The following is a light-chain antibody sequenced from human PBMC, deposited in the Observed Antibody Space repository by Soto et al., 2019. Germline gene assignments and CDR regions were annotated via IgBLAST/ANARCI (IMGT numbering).Light chain of an antibody. CDR2: VAS. J-gene: IGKJ5*01. CDR3: QQRSNWPRIT. Sequence: EIVMTQSPATLSVSPGERATLSCRASQRVSRNLAWYQQKPGQAPRLLIYVASSRATGIPDRFSGSGSGTEFTLTISSLEPEDFAVYYCQQRSNWPRITFGQGTRLEIK. CDR1: QRVSRN. V-gene: IGKV3-11*01.